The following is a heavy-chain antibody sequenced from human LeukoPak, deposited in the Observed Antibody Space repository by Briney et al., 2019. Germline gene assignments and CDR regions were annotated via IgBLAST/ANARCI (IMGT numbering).Heavy chain of an antibody. J-gene: IGHJ4*02. Sequence: GASVKVSCKASGYTFTSYAMHWVRQAPGQRLEWMGWINAGNGNTKYSQEFQGRVTITRDTSASAVYMELSSLRSKDTAVYYCARGGYYGDYGGDYWGQGTLVTVSS. CDR3: ARGGYYGDYGGDY. CDR2: INAGNGNT. D-gene: IGHD4-17*01. V-gene: IGHV1-3*03. CDR1: GYTFTSYA.